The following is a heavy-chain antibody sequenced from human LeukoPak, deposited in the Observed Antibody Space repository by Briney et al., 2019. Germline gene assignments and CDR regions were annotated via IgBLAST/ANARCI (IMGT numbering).Heavy chain of an antibody. CDR3: ARDASSQYYFDF. Sequence: ASVKVSCKASGYTFTSYFIHWIRQAPGQGLEWMGLITPSGGTTTFAQKFHGRVIMTRDMSTSTVYLELSSLTSDDTAVYYCARDASSQYYFDFWGQGTLVTVSS. V-gene: IGHV1-46*01. J-gene: IGHJ4*02. CDR2: ITPSGGTT. CDR1: GYTFTSYF.